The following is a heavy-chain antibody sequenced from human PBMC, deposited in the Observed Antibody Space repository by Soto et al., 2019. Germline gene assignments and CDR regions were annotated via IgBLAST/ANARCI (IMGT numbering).Heavy chain of an antibody. D-gene: IGHD3-10*01. Sequence: SETLSLTCAVYGGSFSGYYWSWIRQPPGKGLEWIGEINHSGSTNYNPSLKSRVTISVDTSKNQFSLKLSSVTAADTAVYYCARERRSYGSGSYRWGYYGMDVWGQGTTVTVSS. CDR1: GGSFSGYY. CDR2: INHSGST. V-gene: IGHV4-34*01. CDR3: ARERRSYGSGSYRWGYYGMDV. J-gene: IGHJ6*02.